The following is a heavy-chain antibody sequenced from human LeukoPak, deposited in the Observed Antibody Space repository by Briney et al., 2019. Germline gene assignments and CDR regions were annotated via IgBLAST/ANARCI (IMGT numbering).Heavy chain of an antibody. Sequence: WGSLRLSCAASGFTFSSYAMHWVRQAPGKGLEYVSAISSNGGSTYYANSVKGRFTISRDNSKNTLYLQMGSLRAEDMAVYYRARGGRVAKFNYFDYWGQGTLVTVSS. J-gene: IGHJ4*02. CDR2: ISSNGGST. CDR3: ARGGRVAKFNYFDY. CDR1: GFTFSSYA. V-gene: IGHV3-64*01. D-gene: IGHD2-15*01.